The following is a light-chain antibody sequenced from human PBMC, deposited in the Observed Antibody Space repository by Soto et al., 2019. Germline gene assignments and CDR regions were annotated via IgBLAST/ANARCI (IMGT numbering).Light chain of an antibody. CDR1: QSLVYSDGIAY. CDR3: MQATHWPIT. V-gene: IGKV2-30*01. J-gene: IGKJ5*01. Sequence: DVVMTQSPLSLPVTLGQPASISCRSNQSLVYSDGIAYFSWFQQRPGRSPRRLIYKVSNRDSGVPARFSGRGSGTDFALKISSVEADDVGVYYCMQATHWPITFGQGTRLEIK. CDR2: KVS.